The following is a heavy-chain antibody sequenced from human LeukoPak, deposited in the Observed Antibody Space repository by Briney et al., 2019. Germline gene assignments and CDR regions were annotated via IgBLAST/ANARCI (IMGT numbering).Heavy chain of an antibody. CDR1: GFTFSNYN. CDR2: IGSSSSYI. J-gene: IGHJ4*02. CDR3: ARELITYGDYPYYPDY. D-gene: IGHD4-17*01. V-gene: IGHV3-21*01. Sequence: GGSLRLSCAASGFTFSNYNMNWVRQAPGKGLEWVSSIGSSSSYISYADSVKGRFTISRDNAKNSLYLQMNSLRAEDTAVYFCARELITYGDYPYYPDYWGQGTLVTVSS.